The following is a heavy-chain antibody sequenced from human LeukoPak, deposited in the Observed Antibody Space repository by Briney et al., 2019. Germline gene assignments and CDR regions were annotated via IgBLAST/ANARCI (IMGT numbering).Heavy chain of an antibody. CDR1: GGSISSSSYY. Sequence: SETLSLTCTVPGGSISSSSYYWGWIRQPPGKGLEWIGSIYYSGSTYYNPSLKSRVTISVDTSKNQFSLKLSSVTAADTAVYYCARHVRDYYDSSGYDYWGQGTLVTVSS. D-gene: IGHD3-22*01. J-gene: IGHJ4*02. CDR2: IYYSGST. V-gene: IGHV4-39*01. CDR3: ARHVRDYYDSSGYDY.